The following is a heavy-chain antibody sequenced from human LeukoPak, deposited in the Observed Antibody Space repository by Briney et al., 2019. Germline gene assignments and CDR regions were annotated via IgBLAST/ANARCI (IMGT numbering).Heavy chain of an antibody. D-gene: IGHD3-22*01. Sequence: PGRSLRLSCAASGFTFDDYAMPWVRQAPGKGLEWVSGISWNSGSIGYADSVKGRFTISRDNAKNSLYLQMNSLRAEDTALYYCAKDNYYDSSGYCDYWGQGTLVTVSS. CDR2: ISWNSGSI. CDR1: GFTFDDYA. CDR3: AKDNYYDSSGYCDY. J-gene: IGHJ4*02. V-gene: IGHV3-9*01.